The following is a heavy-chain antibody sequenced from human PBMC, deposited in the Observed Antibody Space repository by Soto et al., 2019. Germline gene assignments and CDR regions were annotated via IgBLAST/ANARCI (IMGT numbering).Heavy chain of an antibody. CDR1: RGSISSGDYY. CDR3: ARVPGYSSPYYGMDV. J-gene: IGHJ6*02. Sequence: QVQLQKSGPGLVKPSQTLSLTCTVSRGSISSGDYYWSWIRQPPGKGLEWIGYIYYSGSTYYNPSLKSRVTISVDTSKNQFSLKLSSVTAADTAVYYCARVPGYSSPYYGMDVWGQGTTVTVSS. CDR2: IYYSGST. V-gene: IGHV4-30-4*01. D-gene: IGHD6-13*01.